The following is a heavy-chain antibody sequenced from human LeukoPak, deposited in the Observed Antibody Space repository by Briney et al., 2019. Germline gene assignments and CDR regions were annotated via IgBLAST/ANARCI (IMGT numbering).Heavy chain of an antibody. D-gene: IGHD6-13*01. J-gene: IGHJ3*02. CDR3: ARGGYSTLWAFDI. CDR1: GGSISSSSYY. Sequence: PSETLSLTCTVSGGSISSSSYYWGWIRQPPGKGLEWIGSIYYSGSTYYNPSLKSRVTISVDTSKNQFSLKLSSVTAADTAVYYCARGGYSTLWAFDIWGQGTMVTVSS. CDR2: IYYSGST. V-gene: IGHV4-39*01.